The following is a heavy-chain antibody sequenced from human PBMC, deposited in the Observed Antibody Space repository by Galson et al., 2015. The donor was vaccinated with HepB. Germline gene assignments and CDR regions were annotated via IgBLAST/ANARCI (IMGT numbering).Heavy chain of an antibody. V-gene: IGHV1-24*01. Sequence: SVKVSCKVSGYTLTELSMHWVRQAPGKGLEWMGGFDPEDGETIYAQKFQGRVTMTEDTSTDTAYMELSSLRSEDTAVYYCATGPEDGDYVIDYWGQGTLVTVSS. J-gene: IGHJ4*02. CDR2: FDPEDGET. CDR1: GYTLTELS. D-gene: IGHD4-17*01. CDR3: ATGPEDGDYVIDY.